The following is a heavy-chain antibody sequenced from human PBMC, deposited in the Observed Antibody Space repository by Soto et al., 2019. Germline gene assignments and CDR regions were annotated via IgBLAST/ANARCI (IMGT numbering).Heavy chain of an antibody. D-gene: IGHD6-13*01. V-gene: IGHV5-51*01. CDR3: ASTSIAAAGKDYNWFEP. CDR1: GYSFTSYW. J-gene: IGHJ5*02. Sequence: LGESLKISCKGSGYSFTSYWIGWVRQMPGKGLEWMGIIYPGDSDTRYSPSFQGQVTISADKSISTAYLQWSSLKASDTAMYYCASTSIAAAGKDYNWFEPWGQGTLVTVSS. CDR2: IYPGDSDT.